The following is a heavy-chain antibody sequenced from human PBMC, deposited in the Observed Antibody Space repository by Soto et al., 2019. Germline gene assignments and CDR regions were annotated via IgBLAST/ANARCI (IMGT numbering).Heavy chain of an antibody. D-gene: IGHD3-10*01. J-gene: IGHJ5*02. Sequence: SETLSLTCTVSGGSISSGGYYWGWIRQPPGKGLEWIVSRYDDGSTFYNPSLKSRVTISVDTSKNEFSLRLSSVTAADTAVYYCARSVTPWGQGTLVTVSS. CDR2: RYDDGST. CDR3: ARSVTP. V-gene: IGHV4-39*01. CDR1: GGSISSGGYY.